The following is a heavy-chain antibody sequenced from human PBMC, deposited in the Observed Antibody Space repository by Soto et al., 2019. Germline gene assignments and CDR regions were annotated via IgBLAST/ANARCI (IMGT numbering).Heavy chain of an antibody. Sequence: QVQLQESGPGLVKPSQTLSLTCTVSGGSISSGGYYWSWIRQHPGKGLEWIGYIYYSGSTYYNPSLKSRVTISVDTSKNQFSLKLSSVTAAVTAVYYCARGGSSGRIFDYWGQGTLVTVSS. J-gene: IGHJ4*02. D-gene: IGHD3-10*01. CDR1: GGSISSGGYY. V-gene: IGHV4-31*03. CDR3: ARGGSSGRIFDY. CDR2: IYYSGST.